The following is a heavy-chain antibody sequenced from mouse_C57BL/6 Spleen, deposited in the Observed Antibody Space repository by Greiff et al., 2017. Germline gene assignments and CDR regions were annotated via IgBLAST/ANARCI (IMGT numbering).Heavy chain of an antibody. D-gene: IGHD2-1*01. CDR1: GYSITSDY. CDR3: ARTLYSERGYYAMDY. CDR2: ISYSGST. J-gene: IGHJ4*01. Sequence: VQLKESGPGLAKPSQTLSLTCSVTGYSITSDYWNWIRKFPGNKLEYMGYISYSGSTYYKPSLKSRISITRDTSKNQYYLQLNSVTTEDTATYYCARTLYSERGYYAMDYWGQGTSVTVSS. V-gene: IGHV3-8*01.